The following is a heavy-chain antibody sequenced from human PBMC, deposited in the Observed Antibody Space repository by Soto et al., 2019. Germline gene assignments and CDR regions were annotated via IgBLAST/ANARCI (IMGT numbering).Heavy chain of an antibody. V-gene: IGHV1-3*01. CDR1: GCTFTRYN. CDR2: INAGNGNT. J-gene: IGHJ4*02. Sequence: QVQLVQSGAEVKKRGASVKVSCKAFGCTFTRYNMHWVRQAPGQRLEWMGWINAGNGNTKYSRKFQGRVTFTRDTSANTGYMELSSLTSEDTAVYYCARPKDYDDCLDYWGQGTLVTVSS. D-gene: IGHD3-22*01. CDR3: ARPKDYDDCLDY.